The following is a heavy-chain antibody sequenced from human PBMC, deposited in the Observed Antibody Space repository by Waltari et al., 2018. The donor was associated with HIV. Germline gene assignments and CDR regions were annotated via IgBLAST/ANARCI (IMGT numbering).Heavy chain of an antibody. J-gene: IGHJ4*02. CDR2: INPNSGGT. Sequence: QSGAEVKKPGASVKVSCKASGYTFTGYYMHWVRQAPGQGLEWMGWINPNSGGTNYAQKFQGRVTMTRDTSISTAYMELSRLRSDDTAVYYCARDLGDDSSGYARGYYFDYWGQGTLVTVSS. CDR3: ARDLGDDSSGYARGYYFDY. CDR1: GYTFTGYY. V-gene: IGHV1-2*02. D-gene: IGHD3-22*01.